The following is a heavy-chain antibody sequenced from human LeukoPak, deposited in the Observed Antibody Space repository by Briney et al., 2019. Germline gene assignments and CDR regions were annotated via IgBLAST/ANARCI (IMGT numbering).Heavy chain of an antibody. CDR2: INPNSGGT. J-gene: IGHJ4*02. V-gene: IGHV1-2*02. D-gene: IGHD4-17*01. CDR1: GYTFTGYY. Sequence: ASVKDSCKASGYTFTGYYMHWVRQAPGQGLEWMGWINPNSGGTSYAQKFQGRVTMTRDTSISTAYMELSRLRSDDTAVYYCARENYGDLPYFDYWGQGTLVTVSS. CDR3: ARENYGDLPYFDY.